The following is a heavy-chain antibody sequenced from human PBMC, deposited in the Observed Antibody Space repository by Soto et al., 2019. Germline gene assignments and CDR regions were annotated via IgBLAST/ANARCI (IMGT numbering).Heavy chain of an antibody. J-gene: IGHJ6*02. Sequence: QLVQSGAEVKKPGSSVQVSCKAPGGTFSSYAISWVRQAPGQGLEWMGGIIPIFGTANYAQKFQGRVTITADESTSTGYMELSSLRSEDTAVYYCARSQGGSSSLDIYYYYYYGMDVWGQGTTVTVSS. CDR1: GGTFSSYA. CDR2: IIPIFGTA. CDR3: ARSQGGSSSLDIYYYYYYGMDV. V-gene: IGHV1-69*01. D-gene: IGHD2-15*01.